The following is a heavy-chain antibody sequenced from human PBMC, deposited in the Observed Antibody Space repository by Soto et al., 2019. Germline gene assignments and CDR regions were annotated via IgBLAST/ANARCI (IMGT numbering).Heavy chain of an antibody. D-gene: IGHD6-6*01. Sequence: EVQLVESGGGLVQPGGSLRLSCAASGFTFSNDWMHWVRQAPGKGLVWVSRINSDGSTTNYADSVKGRFTISRDNAKNTLYLQMISLRAGDTAVYYCAVARTSGRNWFAPWGQGTLVTVSS. CDR1: GFTFSNDW. V-gene: IGHV3-74*01. J-gene: IGHJ5*02. CDR3: AVARTSGRNWFAP. CDR2: INSDGSTT.